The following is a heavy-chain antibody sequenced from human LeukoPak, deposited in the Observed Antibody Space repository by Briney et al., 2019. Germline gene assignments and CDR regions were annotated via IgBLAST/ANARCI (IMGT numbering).Heavy chain of an antibody. CDR1: GFTFSTYW. V-gene: IGHV3-74*01. J-gene: IGHJ4*02. Sequence: GGSLRLSCAASGFTFSTYWMHWVRQPPEKGLLWVSHINPDGSTTNYADSVKGRFTISRDNAKNTLYLQMNNLRVEDTAVYYCARDVSGRDDYWGQGTLVTVSS. CDR3: ARDVSGRDDY. D-gene: IGHD6-25*01. CDR2: INPDGSTT.